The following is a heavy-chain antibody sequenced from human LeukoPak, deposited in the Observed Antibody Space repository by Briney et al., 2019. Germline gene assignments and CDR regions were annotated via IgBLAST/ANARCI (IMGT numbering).Heavy chain of an antibody. Sequence: ALRLSCAASGFTFDDYAIHWVRQAPGKGLEWVSGINWNSVSIGYADSVKGRFTISRDNSKNTLYLQMNSLRAEDTAVYYCAKDLEAVAGLIDYWGQGTLVTVSS. CDR2: INWNSVSI. J-gene: IGHJ4*02. CDR3: AKDLEAVAGLIDY. CDR1: GFTFDDYA. V-gene: IGHV3-9*01. D-gene: IGHD6-19*01.